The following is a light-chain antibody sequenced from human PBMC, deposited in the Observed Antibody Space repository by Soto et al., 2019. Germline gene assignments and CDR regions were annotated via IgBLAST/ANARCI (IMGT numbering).Light chain of an antibody. V-gene: IGLV2-14*01. CDR2: DVS. J-gene: IGLJ1*01. CDR3: SSYTSSSAYV. CDR1: SSDVGGYNY. Sequence: QSVLTQPASVSGSPGQSITISCTGTSSDVGGYNYVSWYQQHPGKAPKLMIYDVSNRPSGVSNRFSGSKSGNTASLTIPWLQAEDEADYYCSSYTSSSAYVFGTGTKVTVL.